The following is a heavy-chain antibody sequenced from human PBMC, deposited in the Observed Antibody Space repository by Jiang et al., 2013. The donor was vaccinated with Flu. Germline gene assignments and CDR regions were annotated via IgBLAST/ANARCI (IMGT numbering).Heavy chain of an antibody. V-gene: IGHV1-69*01. CDR3: ATINIAVPSSRGFDP. D-gene: IGHD6-19*01. Sequence: SGAEVKKPGSSVKVSCKASGGTFSNYTFNWKRQAPGQGPEWMGGIISIFGAVDYAQKFQGRVTITADEFTTTSYLELTNLRSDGTAVYYCATINIAVPSSRGFDPWGQGTLVTVSS. CDR1: GGTFSNYT. J-gene: IGHJ5*02. CDR2: IISIFGAV.